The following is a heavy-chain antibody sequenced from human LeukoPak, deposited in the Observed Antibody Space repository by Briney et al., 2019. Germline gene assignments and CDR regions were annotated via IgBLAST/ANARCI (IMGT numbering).Heavy chain of an antibody. CDR1: GGSISSYY. J-gene: IGHJ4*02. CDR3: ARVGALYCSGGSCSETFDY. V-gene: IGHV4-59*08. Sequence: SETLSLTCTVSGGSISSYYWSWIRQPPGKGLEWIGSIYHSGSTYYNPSLKSRVTISVDTSKNQFSLKLSSVTAADTAVYYCARVGALYCSGGSCSETFDYWGQGTLVTVSS. D-gene: IGHD2-15*01. CDR2: IYHSGST.